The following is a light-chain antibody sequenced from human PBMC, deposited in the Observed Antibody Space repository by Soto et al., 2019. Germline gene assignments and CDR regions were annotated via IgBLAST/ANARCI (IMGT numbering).Light chain of an antibody. Sequence: DFQMSHSPASLSAYVGGRFTITCQARQNITNYFNCYQQKAGEAPNLLTDDASNFGTGVPSRFSGSGSGTDFPFTIRSLQADDVATYCCQHYDYPLTFGGGTKVDI. CDR1: QNITNY. CDR2: DAS. CDR3: QHYDYPLT. J-gene: IGKJ4*01. V-gene: IGKV1-33*01.